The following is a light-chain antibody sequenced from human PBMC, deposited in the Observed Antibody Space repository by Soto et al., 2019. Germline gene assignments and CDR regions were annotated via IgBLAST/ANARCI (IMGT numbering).Light chain of an antibody. Sequence: DIQMTQSPSTLSASVGDRATITCRASQSISNWLAWYQQKSGKAPTLLIYDVSRLESGVPARFSRSGSGTECALTINSLQPDDFATYYCQQYDTYYTFGQGTKGALK. CDR3: QQYDTYYT. V-gene: IGKV1-5*01. CDR1: QSISNW. CDR2: DVS. J-gene: IGKJ2*01.